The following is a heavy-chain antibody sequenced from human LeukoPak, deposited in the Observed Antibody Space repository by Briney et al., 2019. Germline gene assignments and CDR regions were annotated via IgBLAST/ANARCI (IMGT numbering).Heavy chain of an antibody. Sequence: GGSLRLSCTASGFIFSSFTMNWVRQAPGKGLEWISSISSSSTYIYYADSVKGRFTVSRDNAKNSLYLQMSSLGAEDTAVYHCARDGYGANSADYWGQGTLVTVSS. V-gene: IGHV3-21*01. CDR1: GFIFSSFT. D-gene: IGHD4-23*01. J-gene: IGHJ4*02. CDR2: ISSSSTYI. CDR3: ARDGYGANSADY.